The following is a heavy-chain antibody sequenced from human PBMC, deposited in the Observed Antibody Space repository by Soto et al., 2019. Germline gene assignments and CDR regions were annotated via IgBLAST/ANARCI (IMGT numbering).Heavy chain of an antibody. V-gene: IGHV3-30*03. CDR3: ARPGNLYGDYVWTDAFDI. Sequence: PGGSVRLCCAAAGFTFSSYGMIWVRQAPGKGLAWVAVISDDGSSKYYADSVKGRFTISRDNSKNTLYLQMNSLRAEDTAVYYCARPGNLYGDYVWTDAFDIWGQGTMVTVPS. D-gene: IGHD4-17*01. CDR1: GFTFSSYG. J-gene: IGHJ3*02. CDR2: ISDDGSSK.